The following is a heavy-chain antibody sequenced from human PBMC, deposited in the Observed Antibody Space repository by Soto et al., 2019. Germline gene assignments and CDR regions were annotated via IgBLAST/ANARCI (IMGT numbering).Heavy chain of an antibody. CDR2: YSGTT. Sequence: QVQLQESGPGLVKPSETLSLTCTVSGASISRDHWNWIRQPPGKGLEWIGEYSGTTNYNPSLRSRVTISVDTSNNQFSLKLSSVTAADTAAYFCATYTTGGGGRGYWGQGTLVTVSS. CDR1: GASISRDH. D-gene: IGHD3-16*01. V-gene: IGHV4-59*08. J-gene: IGHJ4*02. CDR3: ATYTTGGGGRGY.